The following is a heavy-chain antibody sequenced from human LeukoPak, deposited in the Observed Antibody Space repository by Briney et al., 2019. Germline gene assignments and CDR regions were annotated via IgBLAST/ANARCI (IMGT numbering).Heavy chain of an antibody. Sequence: GGSLRLSCVGSGFTFDDYVMHWVRQAPGKGLEWVSGIIWNSGSTGYADSVKGRFTISRDNAKNSLYLQMNSLKTEDMALYYCTKPSNSYYYDTSGYYFDSWGQGTLVTVSS. CDR3: TKPSNSYYYDTSGYYFDS. CDR1: GFTFDDYV. V-gene: IGHV3-9*03. CDR2: IIWNSGST. D-gene: IGHD3-22*01. J-gene: IGHJ4*02.